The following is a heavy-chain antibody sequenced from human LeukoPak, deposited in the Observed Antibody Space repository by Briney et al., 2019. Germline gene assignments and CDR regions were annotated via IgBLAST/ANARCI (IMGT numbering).Heavy chain of an antibody. Sequence: PGGSLRLSCAASGFTVSSSYMSWVRQAPGKGLEWVSAIYSGGSTYYADSVKGRFTISRDNSKNTLYLQMNSLRAEDTAVYYCATEGQYYDSSGYPTWTFDSWGQGTLVTVSS. CDR1: GFTVSSSY. J-gene: IGHJ4*02. D-gene: IGHD3-22*01. CDR3: ATEGQYYDSSGYPTWTFDS. CDR2: IYSGGST. V-gene: IGHV3-66*02.